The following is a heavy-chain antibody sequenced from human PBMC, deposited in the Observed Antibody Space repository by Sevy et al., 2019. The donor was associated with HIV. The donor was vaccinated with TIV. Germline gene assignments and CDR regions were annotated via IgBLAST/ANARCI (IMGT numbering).Heavy chain of an antibody. CDR1: GGSITSLY. D-gene: IGHD1-26*01. CDR2: IYYNGHI. J-gene: IGHJ4*02. CDR3: AGENAWGRGYS. V-gene: IGHV4-59*08. Sequence: LSLTCTVSGGSITSLYWNWIQQPPGKGLEWIANIYYNGHINYNPSVKSRVTLSLDTSKNQFSLRLSSVTAADTAMYYCAGENAWGRGYSWGQGTLVTVSS.